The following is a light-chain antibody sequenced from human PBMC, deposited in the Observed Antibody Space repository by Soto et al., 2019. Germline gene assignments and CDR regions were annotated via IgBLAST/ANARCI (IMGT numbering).Light chain of an antibody. V-gene: IGKV1-5*03. CDR2: KAS. CDR1: ESITDW. J-gene: IGKJ1*01. Sequence: DLQMTQSPSTLSASVGDRVTITCRASESITDWLAWYQQKPGKAPKLLIYKASNLENGVPSRFSGSGSGTDFTLTISNLQPDDFATYYCLQYSSYARTFGQGTMVDIK. CDR3: LQYSSYART.